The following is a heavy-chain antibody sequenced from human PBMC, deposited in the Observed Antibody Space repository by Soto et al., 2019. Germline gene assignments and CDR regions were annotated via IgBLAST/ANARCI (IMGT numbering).Heavy chain of an antibody. Sequence: GESLKISCKGPGHLFNNHWIGWVRQTPGKGLEWMGLIFTRDSETKTSPSFQGHVSFSVDNSINTVYLQWTSLKTTDTGIYFCARGYFDSGHGYDLWGQGTLVTVSS. V-gene: IGHV5-51*01. J-gene: IGHJ5*02. CDR3: ARGYFDSGHGYDL. D-gene: IGHD3-10*01. CDR1: GHLFNNHW. CDR2: IFTRDSET.